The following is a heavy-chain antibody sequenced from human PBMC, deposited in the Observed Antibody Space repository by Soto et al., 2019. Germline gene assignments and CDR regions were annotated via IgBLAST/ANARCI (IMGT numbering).Heavy chain of an antibody. Sequence: GESLKISCKGPGHLFNNHWIGWVRQTPGKGLEWMGLIFTRDSETKTSPSFQGHVSFSVDNSINTVYLQWTSLKTTDTGIYFCARGYFDSGHGYDLWGQGTLVTVSS. V-gene: IGHV5-51*01. J-gene: IGHJ5*02. CDR3: ARGYFDSGHGYDL. D-gene: IGHD3-10*01. CDR1: GHLFNNHW. CDR2: IFTRDSET.